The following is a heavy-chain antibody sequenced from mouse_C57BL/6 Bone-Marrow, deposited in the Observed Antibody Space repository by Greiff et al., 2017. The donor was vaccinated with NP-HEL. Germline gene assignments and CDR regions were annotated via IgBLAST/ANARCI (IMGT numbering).Heavy chain of an antibody. CDR1: GYTFTSYW. CDR3: GYRFAY. J-gene: IGHJ3*01. D-gene: IGHD2-14*01. V-gene: IGHV1-64*01. CDR2: IHPNSGST. Sequence: QVHVKQPGAELVKPGASVKLSCKASGYTFTSYWMHWVKQRPGQGLEWIGMIHPNSGSTNYNEKFKSKATLTVDKSSSTAYMQLSSLTSEDSAVYYCGYRFAYWGQGTLVTVSA.